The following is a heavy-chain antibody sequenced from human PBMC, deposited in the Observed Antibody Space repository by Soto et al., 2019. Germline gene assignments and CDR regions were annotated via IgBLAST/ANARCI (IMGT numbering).Heavy chain of an antibody. Sequence: GGSLRLSCAAPGFTFSSNAMSWVRQAPGKGLEWVSGISSSGGSTYYADSVKGRFTISRDNSKNMLYLQMNNLRAEDTAVYYCAKDSSIAAAGSSYYGMDVWGQGTTVTVSS. J-gene: IGHJ6*02. CDR1: GFTFSSNA. D-gene: IGHD6-13*01. V-gene: IGHV3-23*01. CDR2: ISSSGGST. CDR3: AKDSSIAAAGSSYYGMDV.